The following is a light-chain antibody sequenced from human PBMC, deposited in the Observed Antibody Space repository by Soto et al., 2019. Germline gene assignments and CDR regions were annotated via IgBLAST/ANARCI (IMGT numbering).Light chain of an antibody. CDR1: QSVGSSY. Sequence: EIVLTQSPGTLSLSPGERATLSCRASQSVGSSYLAWYQQKPGQAPSLLIYGASSRATGIPDRFSGSGSGTDFTLTISRLEPEDFAVYYCQQYGSSPLTFGGGTKVGIK. CDR2: GAS. J-gene: IGKJ4*01. CDR3: QQYGSSPLT. V-gene: IGKV3-20*01.